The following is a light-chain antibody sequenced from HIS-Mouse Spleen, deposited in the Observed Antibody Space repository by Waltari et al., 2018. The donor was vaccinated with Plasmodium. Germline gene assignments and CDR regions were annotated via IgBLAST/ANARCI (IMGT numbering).Light chain of an antibody. CDR2: DVS. CDR3: CSYAGSYTYV. J-gene: IGLJ1*01. V-gene: IGLV2-11*01. Sequence: QSALTQPRSVSGSPGQSVTISCTGTSSDVGGYNYVSWYQQHPGKAPKLMIYDVSTRPLGGPDRFSGSKSGNTASLTISGLQAEDEAEYYCCSYAGSYTYVFGTGTKVTVL. CDR1: SSDVGGYNY.